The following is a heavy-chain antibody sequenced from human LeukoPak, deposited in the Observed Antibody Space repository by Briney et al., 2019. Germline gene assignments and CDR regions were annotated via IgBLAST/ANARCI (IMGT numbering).Heavy chain of an antibody. CDR1: GGSFSDYY. Sequence: PSETLSLTCAVYGGSFSDYYMSWIRQAPGKGLEWVSYISSSGSTIYYADSVKGRFTISRDNAKNSLYLQMNSLRAEDTAVYYCARDNEVATTLYYYYMDVWGKGTTVTVSS. D-gene: IGHD5-12*01. CDR2: ISSSGSTI. V-gene: IGHV3-11*01. J-gene: IGHJ6*03. CDR3: ARDNEVATTLYYYYMDV.